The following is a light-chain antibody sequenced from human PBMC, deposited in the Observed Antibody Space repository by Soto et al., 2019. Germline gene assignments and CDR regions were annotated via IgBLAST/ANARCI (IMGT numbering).Light chain of an antibody. J-gene: IGKJ4*01. CDR1: QSVSSN. Sequence: EIVMTQSPVTLSVSPGERATLSCRASQSVSSNLAWYQQKPGQAPRLLVYGASTRATGIPARFSGSGSETEFTLTISSLQSEDFAVYYCQQYNNWLTFGGGTKVEL. CDR3: QQYNNWLT. CDR2: GAS. V-gene: IGKV3-15*01.